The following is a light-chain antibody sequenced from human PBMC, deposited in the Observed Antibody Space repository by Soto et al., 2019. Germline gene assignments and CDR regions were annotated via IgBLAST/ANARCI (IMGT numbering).Light chain of an antibody. V-gene: IGKV3-11*01. CDR3: QQRNSWPLT. Sequence: EIVLTQSPATLSLSPGERATLSCRASQNVGGYLAWYQQKPGQAPRLLISDAANMAACIPARFSGIGSGTDFTLTIRSLEPEDFAVYYCQQRNSWPLTFGGGTKVEIK. J-gene: IGKJ4*01. CDR2: DAA. CDR1: QNVGGY.